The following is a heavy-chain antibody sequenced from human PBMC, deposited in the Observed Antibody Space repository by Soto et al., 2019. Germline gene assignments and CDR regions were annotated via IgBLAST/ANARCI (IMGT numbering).Heavy chain of an antibody. V-gene: IGHV3-33*01. D-gene: IGHD6-19*01. Sequence: QVQLVESGGGVVQPGRSLRLSCAASGFTFSSYGMHWVRQAPGKGLEWVAVIWYDGSNKYYADSVKGRFTISRDNSKNTRYLQMNSRRAEDTAVYYCARGEGIAVAGHIDYWGQGTLVTVSS. CDR3: ARGEGIAVAGHIDY. CDR2: IWYDGSNK. CDR1: GFTFSSYG. J-gene: IGHJ4*02.